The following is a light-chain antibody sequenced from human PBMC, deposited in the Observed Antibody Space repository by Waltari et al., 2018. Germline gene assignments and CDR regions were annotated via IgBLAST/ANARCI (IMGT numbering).Light chain of an antibody. CDR1: SSDVGSDYNY. CDR3: SSYAGSNTDV. CDR2: EVS. J-gene: IGLJ1*01. V-gene: IGLV2-8*01. Sequence: QSALTQPPSASGSPGQSLTISCTGTSSDVGSDYNYVSCYQQHPGKAPKLIIPEVSKRPSGVPDRFSGSKSGNTASLTVSGLQAEDEADYYCSSYAGSNTDVFGTGTRVTV.